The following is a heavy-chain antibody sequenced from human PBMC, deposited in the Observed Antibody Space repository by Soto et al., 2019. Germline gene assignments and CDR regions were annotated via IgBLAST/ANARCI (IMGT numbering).Heavy chain of an antibody. J-gene: IGHJ4*02. CDR1: GGFITSSSYY. D-gene: IGHD4-17*01. Sequence: SSETLSLTCTVSGGFITSSSYYWGWIRQPPGKGLEWIGGIYYSGRSYYNPSLKSRVTMSVDTSKNQFSLTLNSVTAADAAVYYCARQRTTVVTQAYFDHWGQGTLVTVSS. CDR3: ARQRTTVVTQAYFDH. CDR2: IYYSGRS. V-gene: IGHV4-39*01.